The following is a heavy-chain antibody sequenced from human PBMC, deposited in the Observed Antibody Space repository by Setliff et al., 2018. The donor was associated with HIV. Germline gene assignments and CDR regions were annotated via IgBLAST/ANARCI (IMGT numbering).Heavy chain of an antibody. CDR1: GYTFIDYF. CDR3: ARDRRAGVYYYTDV. V-gene: IGHV1-2*02. J-gene: IGHJ6*03. CDR2: INPDNGRT. Sequence: ASVKVSCKASGYTFIDYFIHWVRRAPGQGFEWMGWINPDNGRTQYGQKFQGRLTLTRDTSIRTAYMELSGLTFDDTAMYYCARDRRAGVYYYTDVWGTGTTVTVSS. D-gene: IGHD7-27*01.